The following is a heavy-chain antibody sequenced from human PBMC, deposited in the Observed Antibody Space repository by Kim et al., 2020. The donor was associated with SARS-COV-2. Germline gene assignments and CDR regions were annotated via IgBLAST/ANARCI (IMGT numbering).Heavy chain of an antibody. Sequence: GGSLRLSCAASGFSFSDYYMTWVRQAPGKGLEWVSCVSPSGSTIYYAGSVEGRFTISRDNARKSLYLQMNSLGADHTAVYYCARARDRYHYSYGLDVWG. CDR3: ARARDRYHYSYGLDV. CDR2: VSPSGSTI. V-gene: IGHV3-11*01. CDR1: GFSFSDYY. J-gene: IGHJ6*02. D-gene: IGHD6-6*01.